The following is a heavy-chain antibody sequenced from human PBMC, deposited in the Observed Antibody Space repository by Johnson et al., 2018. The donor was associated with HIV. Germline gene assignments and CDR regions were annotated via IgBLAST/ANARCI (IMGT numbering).Heavy chain of an antibody. CDR1: GFNFSSYW. CDR3: ARDRVGSGGKGSFDI. Sequence: VQLVESGGGVVQPGRSLRLSCAAPGFNFSSYWMHWVRQAPGKGLVWVSRIHWNGATTGYADSVKGRFIISRDNAKNSLYLQMNRLRAEDTALYFCARDRVGSGGKGSFDIWGQGTMVTVSS. D-gene: IGHD4-23*01. V-gene: IGHV3-20*04. CDR2: IHWNGATT. J-gene: IGHJ3*02.